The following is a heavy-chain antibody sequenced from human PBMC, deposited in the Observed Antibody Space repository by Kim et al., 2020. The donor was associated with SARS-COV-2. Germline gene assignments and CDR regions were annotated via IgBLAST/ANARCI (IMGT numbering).Heavy chain of an antibody. CDR1: GGSISSYY. J-gene: IGHJ4*02. Sequence: SETLTLTCTVSGGSISSYYWSWIRQPPGKGLEWIGYIYYSGSTNYNPSLKSGVIISVDTSTNKFSLKLSSVTAADTAVYYCARDRGGVPDYWGQGTLVTV. CDR3: ARDRGGVPDY. D-gene: IGHD1-1*01. V-gene: IGHV4-59*13. CDR2: IYYSGST.